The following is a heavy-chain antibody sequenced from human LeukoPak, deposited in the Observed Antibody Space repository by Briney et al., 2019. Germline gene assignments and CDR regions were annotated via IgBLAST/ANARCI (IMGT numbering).Heavy chain of an antibody. CDR2: IYYSGST. D-gene: IGHD2-21*02. Sequence: SETLSLTCTVSGGSISSSSYYWGWLRQPPGKGLEWIGSIYYSGSTYYNPSLKSRLTISVDTSKNQFSLKLSSVTAADTAVYYCQVTAPPRSFDIWGQGTMVTVSS. V-gene: IGHV4-39*07. J-gene: IGHJ3*02. CDR3: QVTAPPRSFDI. CDR1: GGSISSSSYY.